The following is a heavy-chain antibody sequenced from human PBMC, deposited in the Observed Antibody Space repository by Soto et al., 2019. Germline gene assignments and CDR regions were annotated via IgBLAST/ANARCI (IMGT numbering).Heavy chain of an antibody. CDR1: GGSISNFY. Sequence: SETLSLTYTVSGGSISNFYWSWIRQPPGKGLEWIGYISYSGNTNYNPSLKSRVSISVDTSKNQFSLNLTSVTAADTAVYYCARAPMVLTRSYFDSWGQGTPVTVSS. V-gene: IGHV4-59*01. J-gene: IGHJ4*02. D-gene: IGHD2-8*01. CDR3: ARAPMVLTRSYFDS. CDR2: ISYSGNT.